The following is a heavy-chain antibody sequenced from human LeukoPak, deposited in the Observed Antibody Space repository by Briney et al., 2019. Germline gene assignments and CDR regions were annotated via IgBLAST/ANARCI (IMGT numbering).Heavy chain of an antibody. CDR3: VRGFRGYSFDY. V-gene: IGHV3-53*01. J-gene: IGHJ4*02. CDR2: ISTGGSP. CDR1: GFTVSNNY. Sequence: GGSLRLSCAASGFTVSNNYMTWVRQAPGKGLEWVSLISTGGSPYYTDSVKGRITISRDNSKNALFLQMNSLRAEDTAVYYCVRGFRGYSFDYWGQGTLVTVSS.